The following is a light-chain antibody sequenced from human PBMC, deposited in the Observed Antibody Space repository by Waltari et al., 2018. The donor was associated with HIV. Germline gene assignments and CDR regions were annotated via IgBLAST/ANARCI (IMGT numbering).Light chain of an antibody. J-gene: IGLJ1*01. CDR2: KNY. CDR3: GGWDASLSAYV. CDR1: SSNIGTDN. V-gene: IGLV1-47*01. Sequence: QSVLTQPPSASGPPGQRVTISCSGSSSNIGTDNVYCYQQLPGTAPKLLIYKNYQRPSGVPDRFAGSKSGTSASLAISGLRSEDEADYYCGGWDASLSAYVFGTGTKVTIL.